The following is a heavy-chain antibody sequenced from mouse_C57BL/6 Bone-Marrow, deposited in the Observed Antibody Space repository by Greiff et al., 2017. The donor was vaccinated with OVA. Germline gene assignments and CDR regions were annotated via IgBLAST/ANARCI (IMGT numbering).Heavy chain of an antibody. CDR1: GFTFSSYG. J-gene: IGHJ3*01. Sequence: EVKLEESGGDLVKPGGSLKLSCAASGFTFSSYGMSWVRQTPDKRLEWVATISSGGSYTYYPDSVKGRFTISRDNAKNTLYLQMSSLKSEDTAMYYCARPGTGDWGQGTLVTVSA. V-gene: IGHV5-6*02. CDR2: ISSGGSYT. D-gene: IGHD3-3*01. CDR3: ARPGTGD.